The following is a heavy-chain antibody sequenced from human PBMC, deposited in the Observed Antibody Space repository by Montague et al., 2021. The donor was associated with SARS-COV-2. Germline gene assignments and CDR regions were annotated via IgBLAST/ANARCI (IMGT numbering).Heavy chain of an antibody. V-gene: IGHV4-34*01. CDR2: ISQSGNT. Sequence: SETLSLTCAVSGGSFSRYYWSWIRQPPGKGLEWIGEISQSGNTKYNPSLQSRVSISLDTSGNQFSLKVSSVTAADTAIYYCARLGDGIVPSPILGLGPYYSYYYRHVWGKGTTVTVSS. CDR1: GGSFSRYY. CDR3: ARLGDGIVPSPILGLGPYYSYYYRHV. J-gene: IGHJ6*03. D-gene: IGHD2-2*02.